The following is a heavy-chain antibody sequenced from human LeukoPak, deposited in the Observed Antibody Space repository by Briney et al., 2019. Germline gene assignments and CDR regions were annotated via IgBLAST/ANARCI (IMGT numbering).Heavy chain of an antibody. V-gene: IGHV3-53*05. CDR2: IYRGASI. Sequence: GGSLRLSCAASGLIVRSNYMSWVRQAPGKGLEWVSVIYRGASIYYADSVKGRFTISRDNSKNKLYLQMNSLRAEDTAVYYCAREGPILTLVVTFDAFDIWGQGAMVTVSS. CDR3: AREGPILTLVVTFDAFDI. CDR1: GLIVRSNY. J-gene: IGHJ3*02. D-gene: IGHD3-22*01.